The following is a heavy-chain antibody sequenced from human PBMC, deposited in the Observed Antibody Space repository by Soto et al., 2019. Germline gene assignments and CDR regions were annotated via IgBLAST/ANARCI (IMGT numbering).Heavy chain of an antibody. CDR2: ITPLFGIP. CDR1: GGTSRSLS. D-gene: IGHD2-15*01. J-gene: IGHJ5*02. V-gene: IGHV1-69*17. Sequence: QVQLVQSGADVKKPGSSVKVSCKASGGTSRSLSITWVRQAPGQGLEWMGGITPLFGIPNYPQKFQGRLTITADKSTGTAYLELSSLRSEDTAVYYCARDTHSAGGWFDTWGRGTLVTVSS. CDR3: ARDTHSAGGWFDT.